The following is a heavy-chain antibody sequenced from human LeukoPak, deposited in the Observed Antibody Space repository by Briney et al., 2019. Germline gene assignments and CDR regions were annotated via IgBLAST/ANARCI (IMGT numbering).Heavy chain of an antibody. Sequence: PGGSLRLSCAVSGFSVTNNYMSWVRQAPGKGLEWVSVFYVGGATYYADSVKGRFTISRDNSQNTLYLQMNSLRADDTAVYYCARIMSLTTSYWYGLDVWGQGTTVTVSS. V-gene: IGHV3-53*01. CDR3: ARIMSLTTSYWYGLDV. CDR2: FYVGGAT. D-gene: IGHD4-17*01. J-gene: IGHJ6*02. CDR1: GFSVTNNY.